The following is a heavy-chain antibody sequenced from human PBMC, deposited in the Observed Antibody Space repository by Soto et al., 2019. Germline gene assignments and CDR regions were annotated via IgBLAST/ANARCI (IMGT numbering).Heavy chain of an antibody. CDR2: ISSDGSNK. J-gene: IGHJ4*02. D-gene: IGHD5-18*01. CDR1: GFTSSSFP. V-gene: IGHV3-30-3*01. Sequence: GGSLRLSCAASGFTSSSFPMHWVRQAPGKGLEWVALISSDGSNKYYADAVKGRFTISRDNSKNTLYLQMNSLRAEDTAVFYCARWNVQHDSYGYFWGQGTQVTVSS. CDR3: ARWNVQHDSYGYF.